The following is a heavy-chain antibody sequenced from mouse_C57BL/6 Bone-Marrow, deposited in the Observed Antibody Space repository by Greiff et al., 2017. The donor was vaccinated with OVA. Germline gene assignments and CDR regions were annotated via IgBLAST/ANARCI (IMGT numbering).Heavy chain of an antibody. CDR1: GFTFSDYG. CDR3: ARGAVRATYAMDD. Sequence: EVQRVESGGGLVKPGGSLKLSCAASGFTFSDYGMHWVRQAPEKGLEWVAYISSGSSTFYYADTVKGRFTISRDNAKNTLFLQMTSLTSEDTAMYYCARGAVRATYAMDDWGQGTSVTVSS. V-gene: IGHV5-17*01. D-gene: IGHD1-1*01. CDR2: ISSGSSTF. J-gene: IGHJ4*01.